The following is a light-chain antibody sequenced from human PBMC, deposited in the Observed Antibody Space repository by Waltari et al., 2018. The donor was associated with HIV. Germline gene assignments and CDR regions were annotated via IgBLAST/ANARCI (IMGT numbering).Light chain of an antibody. CDR3: SSSVGSNNYV. J-gene: IGLJ1*01. CDR1: SSDVGGSQF. V-gene: IGLV2-8*01. CDR2: EVT. Sequence: QSALTQPPSASGSPGQSVTISCTGTSSDVGGSQFVSWYKQHPGKAPKVMIYEVTKRPSGVPDRFSGSRSGNTASLTVSGLQAEDEADYYCSSSVGSNNYVFGTGTKVTVL.